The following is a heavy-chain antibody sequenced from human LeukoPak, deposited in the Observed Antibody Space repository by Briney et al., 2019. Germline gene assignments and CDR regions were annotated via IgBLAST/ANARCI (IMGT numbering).Heavy chain of an antibody. J-gene: IGHJ6*02. CDR1: GYSFTSYW. CDR3: ARHNRVVVAATPHYYYYYGMDV. D-gene: IGHD2-15*01. V-gene: IGHV5-10-1*01. Sequence: GESLRISCKGSGYSFTSYWISWVRQMPGKGLEWMGRIDPSDSYTNYSPSFQGHDTISADKSISTAYLQWSSLKASDTAMYYCARHNRVVVAATPHYYYYYGMDVWGQGTTVTVSS. CDR2: IDPSDSYT.